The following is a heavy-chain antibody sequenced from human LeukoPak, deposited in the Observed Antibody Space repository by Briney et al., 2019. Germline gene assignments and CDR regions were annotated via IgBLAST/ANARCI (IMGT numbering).Heavy chain of an antibody. D-gene: IGHD3-10*01. CDR2: ISGGGNST. CDR3: AKEWSGNGYVDY. V-gene: IGHV3-23*01. CDR1: GFTFSSYA. J-gene: IGHJ4*02. Sequence: GGSLRLSCADSGFTFSSYAMSWVRQAPGKGLQWVSAISGGGNSTYYAGSVKGRFTISRENSKNALYLQMNSLSVEDTAVYYCAKEWSGNGYVDYWGQGTLVTVSS.